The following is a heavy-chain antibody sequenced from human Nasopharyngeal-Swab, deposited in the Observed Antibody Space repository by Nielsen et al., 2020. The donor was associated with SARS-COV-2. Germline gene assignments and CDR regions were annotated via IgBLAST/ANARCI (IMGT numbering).Heavy chain of an antibody. Sequence: GESLKISCAASGFTFSTYEMNWVRQAPGKGLEWLSYISSSGSTIYYADSVKGRFTISRDNAKNSLYLQMDNLRAEDTAVYYCARDLAMATILWGQGTLVTVSS. D-gene: IGHD5-24*01. V-gene: IGHV3-48*03. CDR2: ISSSGSTI. CDR1: GFTFSTYE. CDR3: ARDLAMATIL. J-gene: IGHJ4*02.